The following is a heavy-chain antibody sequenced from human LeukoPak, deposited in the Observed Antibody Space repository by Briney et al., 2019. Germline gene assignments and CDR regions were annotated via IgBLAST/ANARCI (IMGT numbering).Heavy chain of an antibody. CDR1: GGSISSYY. CDR3: ARALGAFDI. V-gene: IGHV4-59*05. J-gene: IGHJ3*02. Sequence: SETLSLTCTVSGGSISSYYWSWIRQPPGKGLEWIGSIYYSGSTYYNPSLNSRVTISVDTSKNQFSLKLSSVTAADTAVYYCARALGAFDIWGQGTMVTVSS. CDR2: IYYSGST.